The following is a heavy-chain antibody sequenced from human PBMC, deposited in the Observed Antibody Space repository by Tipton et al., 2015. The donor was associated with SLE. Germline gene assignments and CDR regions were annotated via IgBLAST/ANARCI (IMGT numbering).Heavy chain of an antibody. D-gene: IGHD1-1*01. V-gene: IGHV3-21*05. CDR3: ARDYLDGAPSDAFDI. CDR1: GFTFSTYI. J-gene: IGHJ3*02. Sequence: QLVQSGGGLVKPGGSLRLSCAASGFTFSTYIMNWVRQAPGKGLEWVSYISSSSSTIYYADSVKGRFTISRDNAKNSLYLQMNSLRAEDTAVYYCARDYLDGAPSDAFDIWGQGTMVTVSS. CDR2: ISSSSSTI.